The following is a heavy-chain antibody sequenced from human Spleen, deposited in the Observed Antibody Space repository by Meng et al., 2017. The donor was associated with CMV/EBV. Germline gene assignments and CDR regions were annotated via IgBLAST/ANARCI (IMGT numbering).Heavy chain of an antibody. J-gene: IGHJ4*02. Sequence: QVELQQWGAGLLKPSETLSLPLAVYGGSFSGYYWSRIRQPPGKGLEWIGYIYYSGSTYYNPSLKSRVTISVDTSKNQFSLKLSSVTAADTAVYYCARDRGGLDYWGQGTLVTVSS. D-gene: IGHD2-15*01. CDR3: ARDRGGLDY. CDR2: IYYSGST. CDR1: GGSFSGYY. V-gene: IGHV4-34*01.